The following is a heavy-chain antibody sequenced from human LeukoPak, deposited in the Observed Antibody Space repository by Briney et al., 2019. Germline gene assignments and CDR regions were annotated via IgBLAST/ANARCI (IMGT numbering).Heavy chain of an antibody. CDR3: AKGLGLRFLEWLRPDFDY. D-gene: IGHD3-3*01. CDR2: ISGSGGST. V-gene: IGHV3-23*01. Sequence: PGGSLRLSCAASGFTFSSYAMNWVRQAPGKGLEWVSAISGSGGSTYYAASVKGRFTISRDKSKNTLYLQMNSLRTEDTAVYYCAKGLGLRFLEWLRPDFDYWGQGTLVTVSS. J-gene: IGHJ4*02. CDR1: GFTFSSYA.